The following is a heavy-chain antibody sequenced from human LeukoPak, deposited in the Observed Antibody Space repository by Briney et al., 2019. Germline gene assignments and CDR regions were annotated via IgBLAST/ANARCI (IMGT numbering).Heavy chain of an antibody. D-gene: IGHD5-12*01. V-gene: IGHV3-48*04. Sequence: GGSLRLSCAASGFTFSRYSMHWVRQAPGKGLEWVSYILSTSTTVYQADSVKGRFTISRDNANNSLYLQMNSLRAEDTAVYYCARDPTQWLRYGYFDYWGQGILVTVSS. J-gene: IGHJ4*02. CDR2: ILSTSTTV. CDR1: GFTFSRYS. CDR3: ARDPTQWLRYGYFDY.